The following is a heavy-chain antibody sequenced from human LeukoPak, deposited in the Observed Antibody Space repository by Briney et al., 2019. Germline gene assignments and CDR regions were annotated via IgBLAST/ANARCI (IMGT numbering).Heavy chain of an antibody. CDR1: GGSFSGYY. Sequence: SETLSLTCAVYGGSFSGYYWSWIRQPPGKGLEWIGENNHSGSTNYNPSLKSRVTISVDTSKNQFSLKLSSVTAADTAVYCCARLLGQWLRVFTPYNWFDPWGQGTLVTVSS. D-gene: IGHD5-12*01. CDR2: NNHSGST. J-gene: IGHJ5*02. V-gene: IGHV4-34*01. CDR3: ARLLGQWLRVFTPYNWFDP.